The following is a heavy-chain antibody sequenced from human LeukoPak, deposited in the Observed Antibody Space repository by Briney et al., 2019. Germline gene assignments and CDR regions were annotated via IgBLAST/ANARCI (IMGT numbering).Heavy chain of an antibody. CDR3: AREGGSGWFRFDP. Sequence: GASVKVSCKASEYTFTSYAMHWVRQAPGQRLEWMGWINAGNGNTKYSQKFQGRVTITRDTSASTAYMELSSLRSEDTAVYYCAREGGSGWFRFDPWGQGTLVTVSS. D-gene: IGHD6-19*01. J-gene: IGHJ5*02. V-gene: IGHV1-3*01. CDR1: EYTFTSYA. CDR2: INAGNGNT.